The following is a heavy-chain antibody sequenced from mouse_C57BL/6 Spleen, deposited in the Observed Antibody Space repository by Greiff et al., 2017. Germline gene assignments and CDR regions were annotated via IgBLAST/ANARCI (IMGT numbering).Heavy chain of an antibody. J-gene: IGHJ4*01. D-gene: IGHD3-2*02. V-gene: IGHV1-69*01. CDR3: ARRDSSGYPYYAMDY. Sequence: VQLQQPGAELVMPGASVKLSCKASGYTFTSYWMHWVKQRPGQGLEWIGEIDPSDSYTNYNQKFKGKSTLTVDKSSSTAYMQLSSLASEDSAVYYCARRDSSGYPYYAMDYWGQGTSVTVSS. CDR2: IDPSDSYT. CDR1: GYTFTSYW.